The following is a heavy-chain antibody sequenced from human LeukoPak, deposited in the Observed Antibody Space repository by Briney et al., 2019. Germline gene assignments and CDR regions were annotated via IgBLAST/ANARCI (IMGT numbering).Heavy chain of an antibody. Sequence: PSETLSLTCAVYGGSFSGYYWSWIRQPPGKGLEWIGEINHSGSTNYNPSLKSRVTISVDKSKNQFFLKLSSVPAADTAVYYCARPLYFSSTSCHLTNWFTPGAREPWSPSPQ. CDR2: INHSGST. J-gene: IGHJ5*02. CDR1: GGSFSGYY. D-gene: IGHD2-2*01. CDR3: ARPLYFSSTSCHLTNWFTP. V-gene: IGHV4-34*01.